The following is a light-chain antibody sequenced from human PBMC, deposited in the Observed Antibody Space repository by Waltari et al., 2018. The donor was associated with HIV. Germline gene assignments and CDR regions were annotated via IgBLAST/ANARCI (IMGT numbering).Light chain of an antibody. J-gene: IGLJ3*02. Sequence: QAGLTQPPSLSKDLRQTATLTCTGDKNNVDHQGAAWLKHRQGHPPKLLFYRNNNRPSGIPDRFSAFRSGNTASLNISGLLADDEADYFCAAWDTSLGGWVFGGGTHLTVL. CDR2: RNN. V-gene: IGLV10-54*04. CDR3: AAWDTSLGGWV. CDR1: KNNVDHQG.